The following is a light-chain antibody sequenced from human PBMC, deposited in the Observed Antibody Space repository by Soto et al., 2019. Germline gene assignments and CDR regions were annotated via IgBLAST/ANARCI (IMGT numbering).Light chain of an antibody. CDR1: SSDVGSYNL. Sequence: QSVLTQPASVSGSPGQSITISCTGTSSDVGSYNLVSWYQQHPGKAPKLMISEVTKRPPGVSNRFSGSKPGNTASLTISGLQAEDETDYYCCSYAGTSTYYVFGTGTKVTVL. CDR3: CSYAGTSTYYV. V-gene: IGLV2-23*02. CDR2: EVT. J-gene: IGLJ1*01.